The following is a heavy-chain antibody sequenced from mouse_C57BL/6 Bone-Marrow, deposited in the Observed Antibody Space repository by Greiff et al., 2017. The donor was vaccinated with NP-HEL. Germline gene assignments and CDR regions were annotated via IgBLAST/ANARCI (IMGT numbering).Heavy chain of an antibody. CDR2: ISDGGSYT. CDR3: ARGLDSSGYVGY. CDR1: GFTFSSYA. D-gene: IGHD3-2*02. Sequence: EVKLMESGGGLVKPGGSLKLSCAASGFTFSSYAMSWVRQTPEKRLEWVATISDGGSYTYYPDNVKGRFTISRDNAKNNLYLQMSHLKSEDTAMYYCARGLDSSGYVGYWGQGTTLTVSS. J-gene: IGHJ2*01. V-gene: IGHV5-4*03.